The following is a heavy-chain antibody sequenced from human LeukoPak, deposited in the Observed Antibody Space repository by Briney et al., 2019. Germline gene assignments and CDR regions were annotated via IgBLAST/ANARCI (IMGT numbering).Heavy chain of an antibody. CDR1: GFTFDDYA. V-gene: IGHV3-9*01. J-gene: IGHJ5*02. CDR2: ISWNSGSI. CDR3: AKDMGAYSSGWTNWFDP. D-gene: IGHD6-19*01. Sequence: GGSLRLSCAASGFTFDDYAMHWVRQAPGKGLEWVSGISWNSGSIGYADSVKGRFTISRDNAKNSLYLQMNGLRAEDTALYYCAKDMGAYSSGWTNWFDPWGQGTLVTVSS.